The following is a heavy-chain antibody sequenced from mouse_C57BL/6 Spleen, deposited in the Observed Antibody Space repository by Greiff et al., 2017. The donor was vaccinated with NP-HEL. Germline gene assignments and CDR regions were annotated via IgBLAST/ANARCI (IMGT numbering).Heavy chain of an antibody. CDR3: ARRILGSSYGYFDY. CDR1: GYTFTDYY. V-gene: IGHV1-76*01. J-gene: IGHJ2*01. CDR2: IYPGSGNT. Sequence: QVQLQQSGAELVRPGASVKLSCKASGYTFTDYYINWVKQRPGQGLEWIARIYPGSGNTYYNEKFKGKATLTAEKSSSTAYMQLSSLTSEDSAVYFCARRILGSSYGYFDYWGQGTTLTVSS. D-gene: IGHD1-1*01.